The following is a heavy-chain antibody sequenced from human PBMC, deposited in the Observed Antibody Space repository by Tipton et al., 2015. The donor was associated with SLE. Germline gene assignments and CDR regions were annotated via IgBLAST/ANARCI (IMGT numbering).Heavy chain of an antibody. Sequence: QSGAEVKKPGASVKVSCKASGYTFTSYGISWVRQAPGQGLEWMGIINPSGGTTTYAQKFQGRVTMTRDTSTSTVYMRLSSLRSEDTAVYYCARGVVMTSIGGTTWLDPWGQGTLVTVSS. CDR2: INPSGGTT. CDR3: ARGVVMTSIGGTTWLDP. D-gene: IGHD2-21*02. J-gene: IGHJ5*02. V-gene: IGHV1-46*01. CDR1: GYTFTSYG.